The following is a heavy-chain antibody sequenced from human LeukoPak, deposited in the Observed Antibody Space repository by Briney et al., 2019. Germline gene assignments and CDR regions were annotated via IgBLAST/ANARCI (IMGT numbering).Heavy chain of an antibody. CDR1: GGSISSYY. Sequence: PSETLSLTCTVSGGSISSYYWSWIRQPPGKGLEWIGYIYYSGSTNYNPSLKSRVTISVDTSKNQFSLKLSSVTAADTTVYYCARTYSGYDLENWGQGTLVTVSS. CDR2: IYYSGST. J-gene: IGHJ4*02. D-gene: IGHD5-12*01. CDR3: ARTYSGYDLEN. V-gene: IGHV4-59*08.